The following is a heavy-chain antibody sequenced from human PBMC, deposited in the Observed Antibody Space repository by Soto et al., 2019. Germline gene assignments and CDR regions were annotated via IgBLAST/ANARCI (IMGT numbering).Heavy chain of an antibody. CDR2: ISLGGGST. CDR3: AKTVSIAVVAAPNFDS. V-gene: IGHV3-23*01. Sequence: PGGSLRLSCAASGFTFSRFDMTWVRQAPGKGLQWVAGISLGGGSTYYTDSVKGRFTISRDNSENTLYLRMNSLRGEDTAVYYCAKTVSIAVVAAPNFDSWGQGTLVTVSS. J-gene: IGHJ4*02. CDR1: GFTFSRFD. D-gene: IGHD2-15*01.